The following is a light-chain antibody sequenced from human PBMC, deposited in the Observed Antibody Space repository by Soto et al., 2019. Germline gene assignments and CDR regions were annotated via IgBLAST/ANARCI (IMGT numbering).Light chain of an antibody. CDR3: ASWDDSRNGWV. J-gene: IGLJ3*02. CDR2: NNN. CDR1: SSNIGGNT. V-gene: IGLV1-44*01. Sequence: QSVLTQPPSASATPGQRVTISCSGSSSNIGGNTVSWYQQLPGTAPKLLIYNNNPRPSGVPDQISGSTSGTSASLAISGLQADDEADYYCASWDDSRNGWVFGGGTKLTVL.